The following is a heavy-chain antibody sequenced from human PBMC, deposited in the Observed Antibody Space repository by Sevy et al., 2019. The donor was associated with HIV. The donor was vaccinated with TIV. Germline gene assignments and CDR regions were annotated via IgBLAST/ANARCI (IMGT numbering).Heavy chain of an antibody. Sequence: VSVEVSCKASGYTFTSYGISWVRQAPGQGLEWMGWISAYNGNTNYAQKLQGRVTMTTDTSTSTAYMELRSLRSDDTAVYYCARYCSGGSCYSGAFDIWGQGTMVTVSS. CDR1: GYTFTSYG. V-gene: IGHV1-18*01. D-gene: IGHD2-15*01. CDR2: ISAYNGNT. CDR3: ARYCSGGSCYSGAFDI. J-gene: IGHJ3*02.